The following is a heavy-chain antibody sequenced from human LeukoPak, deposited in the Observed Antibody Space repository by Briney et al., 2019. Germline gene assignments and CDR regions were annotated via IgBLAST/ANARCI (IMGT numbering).Heavy chain of an antibody. CDR2: IIPILGIA. CDR1: GGTFSSYA. V-gene: IGHV1-69*04. D-gene: IGHD6-19*01. Sequence: GASVKVSCKASGGTFSSYAISWVRQAPGQGLEWMGRIIPILGIANYAQKFQGRVTITADKSTSTAYMELSSLRSEDTAVYYCAYKLGEQWLVGGTRTTTRNDYWGQGTLVTVSS. CDR3: AYKLGEQWLVGGTRTTTRNDY. J-gene: IGHJ4*02.